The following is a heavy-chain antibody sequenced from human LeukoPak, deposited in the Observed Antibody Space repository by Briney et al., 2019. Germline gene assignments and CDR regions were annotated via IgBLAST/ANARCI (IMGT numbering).Heavy chain of an antibody. CDR1: GFTFSNAW. Sequence: GGSLRLSCAASGFTFSNAWMSWVRQAPGKGLEWVGRIKSKTDGGTTDYAAPVKGRFTISRDDSKNTLYLQMNSLKTEDTAVYYCARANVNYFDSSGYYQTFHFDYWGQGTLVTVSS. D-gene: IGHD3-22*01. CDR3: ARANVNYFDSSGYYQTFHFDY. CDR2: IKSKTDGGTT. J-gene: IGHJ4*02. V-gene: IGHV3-15*01.